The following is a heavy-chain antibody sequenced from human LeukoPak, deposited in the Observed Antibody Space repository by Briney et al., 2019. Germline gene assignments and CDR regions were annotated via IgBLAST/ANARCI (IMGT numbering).Heavy chain of an antibody. J-gene: IGHJ3*02. CDR2: INPNNGGT. CDR1: GYTFIGYY. CDR3: ARDQGASVVVTAIVPSDAFDI. Sequence: GASVKVSCKASGYTFIGYYIHWVRQAPGQGLEWMGWINPNNGGTNYAQKFQGRVTMTRDTSISTAYMELSRLRSDDTAVYYCARDQGASVVVTAIVPSDAFDIWGQGTVVTVSS. V-gene: IGHV1-2*02. D-gene: IGHD2-21*02.